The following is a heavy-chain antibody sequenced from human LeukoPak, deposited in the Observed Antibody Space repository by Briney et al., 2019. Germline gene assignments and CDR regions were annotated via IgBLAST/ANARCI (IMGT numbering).Heavy chain of an antibody. CDR2: ISYDGSNK. CDR1: GFTFSSYD. D-gene: IGHD1-14*01. V-gene: IGHV3-30*18. CDR3: AKVGPEYYYYMDV. J-gene: IGHJ6*03. Sequence: PGRSLRLSCAASGFTFSSYDMHWVRQAPGKGLEWVAVISYDGSNKYYADSVKGRFTISRDNSKNTLYLQMNSLRAEDTAVYYCAKVGPEYYYYMDVWGKGTTVTVSS.